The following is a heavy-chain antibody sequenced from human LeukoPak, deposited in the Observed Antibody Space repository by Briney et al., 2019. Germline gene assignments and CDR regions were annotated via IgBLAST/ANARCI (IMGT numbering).Heavy chain of an antibody. J-gene: IGHJ6*02. CDR1: EFTVSTNY. Sequence: GGSLRLFCTASEFTVSTNYMSWVRQAPGKGLEWVSVIYSGGSTYYADSVKGRFTISRDNSKNTLYLQMNSLRDEDTAVYYCARAGKGATTQYHGMDVWGQGTTVTVSS. V-gene: IGHV3-53*05. CDR2: IYSGGST. D-gene: IGHD5-12*01. CDR3: ARAGKGATTQYHGMDV.